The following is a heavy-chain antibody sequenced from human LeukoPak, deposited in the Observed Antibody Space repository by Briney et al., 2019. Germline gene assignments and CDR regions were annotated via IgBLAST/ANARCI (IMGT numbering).Heavy chain of an antibody. CDR3: ARPYYYDSGGLTDTFDY. V-gene: IGHV3-66*04. D-gene: IGHD3-22*01. CDR2: IYSGGST. CDR1: GFTFSSNY. Sequence: GGSLRLSCAASGFTFSSNYMSWIRQAPGKGLEWVSVIYSGGSTYYADSVKGRFTISRDNSKNTVYLQMNSLRAEDTAVYYCARPYYYDSGGLTDTFDYWGQGTLVTVSS. J-gene: IGHJ4*02.